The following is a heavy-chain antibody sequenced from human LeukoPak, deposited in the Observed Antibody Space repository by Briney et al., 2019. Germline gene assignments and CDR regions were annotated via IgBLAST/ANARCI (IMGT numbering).Heavy chain of an antibody. CDR2: ISSSSSYI. J-gene: IGHJ4*02. CDR1: GFTFSSYS. D-gene: IGHD3-3*01. CDR3: ARVRAEYVLRSGGYFDY. Sequence: GGSLRPSCAASGFTFSSYSMNWVRQAPGKGLEWVSSISSSSSYIYYADSVKGRFTISRDNAKNSLYLQMNSLRAENTAVYYCARVRAEYVLRSGGYFDYWGQGTLVTVSS. V-gene: IGHV3-21*01.